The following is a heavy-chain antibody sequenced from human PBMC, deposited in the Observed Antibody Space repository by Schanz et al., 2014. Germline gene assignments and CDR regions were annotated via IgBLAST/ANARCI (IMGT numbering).Heavy chain of an antibody. CDR1: GYTFTSFA. CDR2: INTNNGDP. D-gene: IGHD2-15*01. J-gene: IGHJ5*02. V-gene: IGHV7-4-1*02. CDR3: ARGVVVVVTAALNWFDP. Sequence: QVQLVQSGSELKKPGASVKVSCKASGYTFTSFAMNWVRQAPGQGLEWMGWINTNNGDPTYAQGFTGRFVFSLDTSVSTAYLQISSLKAEDTAVYYCARGVVVVVTAALNWFDPWGQGTLVTVSS.